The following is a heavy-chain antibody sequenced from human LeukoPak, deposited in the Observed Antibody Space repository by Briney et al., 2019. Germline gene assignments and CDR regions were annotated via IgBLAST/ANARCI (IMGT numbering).Heavy chain of an antibody. CDR1: GYTFFSYD. D-gene: IGHD2-2*02. V-gene: IGHV1-8*01. J-gene: IGHJ5*02. CDR3: ARNIPFVRKTVRTNWFDP. Sequence: ASVKVSCKASGYTFFSYDINWVRQAAGQGPEWMGWMNPNTGNTGYAKKFQGRVTMTRDTSMSTAYMELTNLRSEDTAVYYCARNIPFVRKTVRTNWFDPWGQGTLVTVSS. CDR2: MNPNTGNT.